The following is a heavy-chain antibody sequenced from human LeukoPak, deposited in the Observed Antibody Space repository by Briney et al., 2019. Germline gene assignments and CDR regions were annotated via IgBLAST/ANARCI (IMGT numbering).Heavy chain of an antibody. J-gene: IGHJ4*02. CDR2: INTNTGNP. CDR1: GYTFTSYA. Sequence: ASLKVSCKASGYTFTSYAMNWGRQAPGQGLECRGGINTNTGNPTYAPSFTGRFVFSLDTSVSTASLQISSLTAEDTAVYSCARDTYYASSGYYRTDYWGQGTLVTVSS. CDR3: ARDTYYASSGYYRTDY. V-gene: IGHV7-4-1*02. D-gene: IGHD3-22*01.